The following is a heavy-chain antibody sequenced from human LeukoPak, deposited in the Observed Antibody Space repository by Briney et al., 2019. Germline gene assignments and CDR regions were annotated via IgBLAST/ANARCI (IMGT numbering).Heavy chain of an antibody. J-gene: IGHJ5*02. CDR1: GSSFSSYA. CDR3: AKDRASPGFNLFDP. CDR2: ISGRGDGT. D-gene: IGHD5-12*01. V-gene: IGHV3-23*01. Sequence: GGSLRLSCAASGSSFSSYAMNWVRQAPGQGLEWVSGISGRGDGTYYADSVRGRFTISRDNSKNTLYLQMNRLRAGDTAVYYCAKDRASPGFNLFDPWGQGTLVTVSS.